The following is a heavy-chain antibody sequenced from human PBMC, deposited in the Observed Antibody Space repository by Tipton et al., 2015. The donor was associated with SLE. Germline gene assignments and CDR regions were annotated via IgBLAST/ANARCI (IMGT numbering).Heavy chain of an antibody. J-gene: IGHJ3*02. Sequence: SLRLSCAASGFTFSSYAMHWVRQAPGKGLEWVAVISYDGSNKYYADSVKGRFTISRDNSKNTLYLQMNSLRAEDTAVYYCARVYSGSYYKAFDIWGQGTMVTVSS. D-gene: IGHD1-26*01. CDR2: ISYDGSNK. CDR3: ARVYSGSYYKAFDI. CDR1: GFTFSSYA. V-gene: IGHV3-30*04.